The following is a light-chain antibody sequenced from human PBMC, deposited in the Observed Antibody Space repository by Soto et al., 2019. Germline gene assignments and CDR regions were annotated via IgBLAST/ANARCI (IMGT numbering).Light chain of an antibody. J-gene: IGLJ1*01. CDR1: SSTVGSFNV. CDR3: CSYAGGTTYV. Sequence: TQPCPLYGASGQAIPPSCPGTSSTVGSFNVVSWYQQHPGKAPKVIIYEGIKRPSGVSNRFSGSNSGNTASLTISGLQAEDEADYYCCSYAGGTTYVFGTGTKVTVL. V-gene: IGLV2-23*01. CDR2: EGI.